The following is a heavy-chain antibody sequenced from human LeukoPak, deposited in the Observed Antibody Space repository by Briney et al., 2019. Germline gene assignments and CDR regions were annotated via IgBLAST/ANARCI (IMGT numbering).Heavy chain of an antibody. CDR3: AKLSGSSSWYFDLELYFDL. Sequence: GGFLTLSCAASGFTFSSYGMHWVRQAPGKGLEWVAVISYDGSNKYYADSVKGRFTISRDNSKNTLYLQMNSLRAEDTAVYYCAKLSGSSSWYFDLELYFDLWGRGTLVTVSS. CDR2: ISYDGSNK. V-gene: IGHV3-30*18. D-gene: IGHD6-13*01. J-gene: IGHJ2*01. CDR1: GFTFSSYG.